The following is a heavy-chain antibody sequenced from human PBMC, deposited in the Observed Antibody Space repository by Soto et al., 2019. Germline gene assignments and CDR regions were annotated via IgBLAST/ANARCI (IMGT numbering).Heavy chain of an antibody. V-gene: IGHV3-20*04. J-gene: IGHJ4*02. CDR1: GFTFDDYG. Sequence: EVQLVESGGGVVRPGGSLRLSCAASGFTFDDYGMSWVRQAPGKGLEWVSGINWNGGSTGYADSVKGRFTISRDNAKNSLYLQMNSLRDEDTALYYCARVVSLHCSSTSCYLAPSDYWGQGTLVTVSS. CDR3: ARVVSLHCSSTSCYLAPSDY. D-gene: IGHD2-2*01. CDR2: INWNGGST.